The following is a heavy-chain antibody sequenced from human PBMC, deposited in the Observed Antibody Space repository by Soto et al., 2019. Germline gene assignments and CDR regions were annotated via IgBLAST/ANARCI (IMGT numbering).Heavy chain of an antibody. CDR2: IWYDGSNK. V-gene: IGHV3-33*01. CDR1: GFTFSSHG. CDR3: ARDQTTHQYYYYYYGMDV. Sequence: QVQLVESGGGVVQPGRSLRLSCAASGFTFSSHGMHWVRQAPGKGLEWVAVIWYDGSNKYYADSVKGRFTISRDNSKNTLYLQMNSLRAEDTAVYYCARDQTTHQYYYYYYGMDVWGQGTTVTVSS. D-gene: IGHD1-1*01. J-gene: IGHJ6*02.